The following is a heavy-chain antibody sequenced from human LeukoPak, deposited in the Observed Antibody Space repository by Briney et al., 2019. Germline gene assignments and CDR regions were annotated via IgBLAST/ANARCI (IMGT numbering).Heavy chain of an antibody. CDR1: GGSISSGGYY. CDR2: IYYSGST. D-gene: IGHD5-24*01. Sequence: SETLSLTCTVSGGSISSGGYYWSWIRQHPGKGLEWIGYIYYSGSTYYNPSLKSRVTISVDTSKNQFSLKLSSVTAADTAVYYCARGVRWLQLSYFDYWGQGTLVTVSS. J-gene: IGHJ4*02. CDR3: ARGVRWLQLSYFDY. V-gene: IGHV4-31*03.